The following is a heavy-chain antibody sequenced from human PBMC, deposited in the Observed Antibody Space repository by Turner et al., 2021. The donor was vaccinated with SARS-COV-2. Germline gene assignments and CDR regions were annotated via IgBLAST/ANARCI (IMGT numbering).Heavy chain of an antibody. CDR1: GFTFSSYG. CDR2: IWYDGSNE. D-gene: IGHD5-18*01. V-gene: IGHV3-33*01. CDR3: AREGTAMVQNFDY. J-gene: IGHJ4*02. Sequence: QVQLVESGGGVVQPGRSLRLSCAASGFTFSSYGMHWVRQAPGKGLEWVAVIWYDGSNEYYADSVKGRFTISRDNSKNTLYLQMNSLRAEDTAVYYCAREGTAMVQNFDYWGQGTLVTVSS.